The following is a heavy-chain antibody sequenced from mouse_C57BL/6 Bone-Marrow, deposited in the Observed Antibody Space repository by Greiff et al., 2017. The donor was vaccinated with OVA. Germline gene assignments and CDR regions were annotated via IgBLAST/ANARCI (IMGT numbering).Heavy chain of an antibody. Sequence: QVQLQQSGAELARPGASVKLSCTASGYTFTSYGISWVKQRTGPGLEWIGEIYPRSGNTYYNEKFKGKATLTADKSSSTAYMELRSLKSEDAAVDFGARNYGSSSWFAYWGQGTLVTVSA. V-gene: IGHV1-81*01. CDR3: ARNYGSSSWFAY. J-gene: IGHJ3*01. CDR1: GYTFTSYG. CDR2: IYPRSGNT. D-gene: IGHD1-1*01.